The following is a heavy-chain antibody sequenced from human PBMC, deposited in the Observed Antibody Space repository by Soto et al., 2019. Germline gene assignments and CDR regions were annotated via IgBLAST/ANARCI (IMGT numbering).Heavy chain of an antibody. V-gene: IGHV6-1*01. CDR1: GDSVSSNSAT. Sequence: SQTLSLTCVISGDSVSSNSATWNWIRQSPSRGLEWLGRTYYRSKWFNDYAVSVKSRITITPDTSKKQFSLQLNSVSPEDTAVYYCAREEQQLELLRVYYYGLDVWGQGTTVTVS. CDR2: TYYRSKWFN. J-gene: IGHJ6*02. CDR3: AREEQQLELLRVYYYGLDV. D-gene: IGHD1-7*01.